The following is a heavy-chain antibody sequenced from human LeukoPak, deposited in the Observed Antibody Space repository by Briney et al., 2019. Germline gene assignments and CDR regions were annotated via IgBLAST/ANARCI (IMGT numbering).Heavy chain of an antibody. V-gene: IGHV1-2*02. Sequence: ASVKVSCKVSGYTLTELSMHWVRQAPGQGLEWMGWINPNSGGTNYAQKFQGRVTMTRDTSISTAYMELSRLRSDDTAVYYCTRDLYGSGSYYLNWFDPWGQGTLVTVSS. CDR2: INPNSGGT. D-gene: IGHD3-10*01. CDR3: TRDLYGSGSYYLNWFDP. CDR1: GYTLTELS. J-gene: IGHJ5*02.